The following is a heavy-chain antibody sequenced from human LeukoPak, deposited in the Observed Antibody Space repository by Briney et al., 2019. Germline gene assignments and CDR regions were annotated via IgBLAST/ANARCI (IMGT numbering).Heavy chain of an antibody. CDR1: GGSISSYY. D-gene: IGHD3-22*01. Sequence: SQTLSLTCTLSGGSISSYYWSWIWQPPGKGLEWIGYIYYSGNTNYNPSLKSRVTISVDTSKNQFSLKLSSVTAADTAVYYCASKSYDSSGYYGNFAFDSWGQGTMVTVSS. CDR3: ASKSYDSSGYYGNFAFDS. J-gene: IGHJ3*02. V-gene: IGHV4-59*01. CDR2: IYYSGNT.